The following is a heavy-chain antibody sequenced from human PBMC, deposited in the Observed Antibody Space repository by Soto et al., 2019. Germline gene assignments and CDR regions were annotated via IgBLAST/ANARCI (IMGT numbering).Heavy chain of an antibody. Sequence: QLQLQESGPGLVKPSETLSLTCTVSGGSISSSSYYWGWIRQPPGKGLEWIGSIYYSGSTYYNPSLKRRVPISVDTSKNQFSLKLSSVTAADTAVYYWAIHEGFHCFAYWGQGTLVTVSS. J-gene: IGHJ4*02. V-gene: IGHV4-39*01. CDR3: AIHEGFHCFAY. CDR2: IYYSGST. D-gene: IGHD2-21*01. CDR1: GGSISSSSYY.